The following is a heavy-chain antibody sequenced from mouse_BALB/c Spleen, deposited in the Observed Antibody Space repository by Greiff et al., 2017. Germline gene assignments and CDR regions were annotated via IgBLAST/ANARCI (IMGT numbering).Heavy chain of an antibody. CDR2: IYPGDGDT. CDR3: ASAWRFYYGYFDFDY. V-gene: IGHV1-80*01. Sequence: QVQLQQSGAELVGPGSSVKISCKASGYAFSSYWMNWVKQRPGQGLEWIGQIYPGDGDTKYNGKFQGKATLTADRSSSTAYMQLSSLTSEDSAVYFWASAWRFYYGYFDFDYWGQGTTLTVSS. J-gene: IGHJ2*01. D-gene: IGHD2-3*01. CDR1: GYAFSSYW.